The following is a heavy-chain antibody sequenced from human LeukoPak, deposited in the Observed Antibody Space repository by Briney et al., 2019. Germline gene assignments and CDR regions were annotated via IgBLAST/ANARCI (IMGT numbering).Heavy chain of an antibody. V-gene: IGHV3-7*01. CDR1: GLTFSRDW. CDR2: IRQDGGET. J-gene: IGHJ1*01. Sequence: GGSLRLPCEASGLTFSRDWMGWVRHAPGKGLEWVANIRQDGGETYYGDSVKGRFIISRDNAKNSLFLQMNRLRAEDTAVYYCATYSSLNTREFQYWGQGTLVTVSP. CDR3: ATYSSLNTREFQY. D-gene: IGHD3-22*01.